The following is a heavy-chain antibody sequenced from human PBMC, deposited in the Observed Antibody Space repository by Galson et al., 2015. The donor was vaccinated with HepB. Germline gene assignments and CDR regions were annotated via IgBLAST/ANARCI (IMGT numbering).Heavy chain of an antibody. CDR1: GYTFTSYA. D-gene: IGHD6-6*01. J-gene: IGHJ4*01. CDR3: ARSGPPYSSSREFDY. CDR2: INAGNGNT. Sequence: SVKVSCKASGYTFTSYAMHWVRQAPGQRLEWMGWINAGNGNTKYSQKFQGRVTITRDTSASTAYMELSSLRSEDTAVYYCARSGPPYSSSREFDYWGQGTLVTVSS. V-gene: IGHV1-3*01.